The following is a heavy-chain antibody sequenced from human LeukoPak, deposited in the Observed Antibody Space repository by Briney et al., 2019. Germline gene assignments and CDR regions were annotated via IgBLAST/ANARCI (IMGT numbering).Heavy chain of an antibody. D-gene: IGHD6-6*01. CDR2: IYTSGST. J-gene: IGHJ6*03. CDR3: ARRGGSYSSSSGYYYYMDV. Sequence: SETLSLTCTVSGGSISSYYWSWIRQPPGKGLEWIGYIYTSGSTNYNPSLKSRVTISVDTSKNQFSLKLSSVTAADTAVYYCARRGGSYSSSSGYYYYMDVWGKGTTVTVSS. V-gene: IGHV4-4*09. CDR1: GGSISSYY.